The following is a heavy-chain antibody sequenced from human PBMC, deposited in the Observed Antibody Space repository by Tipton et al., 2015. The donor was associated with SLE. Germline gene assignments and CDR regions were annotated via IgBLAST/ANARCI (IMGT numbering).Heavy chain of an antibody. J-gene: IGHJ6*03. V-gene: IGHV4-38-2*02. D-gene: IGHD1-1*01. Sequence: TLSLTCSVTGYSISSGYYWGWIRQPPGRGLEWIGSFHHKGSSYYSPSLGSRVTISGDTSKNQFSLRLSSVTAADTAVYYCARVPGLERSYYYNYYMDVWGKGTTVTVSS. CDR1: GYSISSGYY. CDR3: ARVPGLERSYYYNYYMDV. CDR2: FHHKGSS.